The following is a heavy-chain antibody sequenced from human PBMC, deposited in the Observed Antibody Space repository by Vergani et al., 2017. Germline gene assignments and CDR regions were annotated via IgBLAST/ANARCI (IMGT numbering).Heavy chain of an antibody. Sequence: QVQVVQSGAEVKKSGASVKVSCKTSGYTFSNYYMHWVRQAPGQGLEWMGRIIPILGIANYAQKFQGRVTITADKSTSTAYMELSSLRSEDTAVYYCARDQSASFDYWGQGTLVTVSS. CDR1: GYTFSNYY. CDR2: IIPILGIA. V-gene: IGHV1-69*09. J-gene: IGHJ4*02. CDR3: ARDQSASFDY.